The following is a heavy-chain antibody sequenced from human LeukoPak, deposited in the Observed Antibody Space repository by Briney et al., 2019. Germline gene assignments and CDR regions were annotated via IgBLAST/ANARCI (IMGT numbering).Heavy chain of an antibody. CDR3: ARDLPHCSSTSCYLVMLHNWFDP. CDR2: ISAYNGNT. J-gene: IGHJ5*02. Sequence: ASVNVSCKASGYNFTSYGISWVRQAPGQGLEWMGWISAYNGNTNYAQKLQGRVTMTTDTSTSTAYMELSRLRSDDTAVYYCARDLPHCSSTSCYLVMLHNWFDPWGQGTLVTVSS. CDR1: GYNFTSYG. D-gene: IGHD2-2*01. V-gene: IGHV1-18*01.